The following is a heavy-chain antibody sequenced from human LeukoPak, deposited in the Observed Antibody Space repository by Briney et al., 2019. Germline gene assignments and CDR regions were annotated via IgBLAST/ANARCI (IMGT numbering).Heavy chain of an antibody. CDR2: INTDGSST. J-gene: IGHJ4*02. Sequence: GGSLRLSCAASGFTFSSYWMHWVRQAPGKGLLWVSRINTDGSSTTYADSVKGRFTISRDNAKNSLYLQMNALSPEDTAVYYCATGLEDSNIDYWGQGTLVTVSS. V-gene: IGHV3-74*01. CDR1: GFTFSSYW. CDR3: ATGLEDSNIDY.